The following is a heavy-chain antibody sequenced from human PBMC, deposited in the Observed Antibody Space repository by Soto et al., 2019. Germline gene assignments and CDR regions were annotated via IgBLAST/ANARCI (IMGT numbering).Heavy chain of an antibody. D-gene: IGHD2-15*01. CDR2: ISYEGSHT. Sequence: QVQLVESGGGVVQPGRSLRLSCAASGFIFSSYGMHWVRQAPGKGLEWVAVISYEGSHTYYADSVKGRFTITRDNSKNTLYRQMNSLRPEETAVYNGAKEVHCGGGSCSWSEGFDYWGQGTLLTVSS. V-gene: IGHV3-30*18. J-gene: IGHJ4*02. CDR3: AKEVHCGGGSCSWSEGFDY. CDR1: GFIFSSYG.